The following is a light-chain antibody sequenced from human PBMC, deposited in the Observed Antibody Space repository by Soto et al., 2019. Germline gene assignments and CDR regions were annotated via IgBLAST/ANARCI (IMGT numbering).Light chain of an antibody. CDR2: EVS. J-gene: IGLJ3*02. V-gene: IGLV2-14*01. Sequence: QSALTQPASVSGSPGQSITISCTGSSSNVGGFNHVYVSWYQQHPGKAPKLIIYEVSNRPSGVSNRFSGSKSGNTASLTISGLQAEDEADYYCNSYTNNFRVFGGGTKLTVL. CDR1: SSNVGGFNHVY. CDR3: NSYTNNFRV.